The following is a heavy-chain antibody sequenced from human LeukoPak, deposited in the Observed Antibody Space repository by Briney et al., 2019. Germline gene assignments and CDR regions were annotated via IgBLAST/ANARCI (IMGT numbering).Heavy chain of an antibody. D-gene: IGHD6-13*01. CDR2: IIPIFGTA. CDR3: AREHSSSWDQFDY. Sequence: SVKVSCKASGGTFSSYAISWVRQAPGQGLEWMGGIIPIFGTANYAQKFQGRVTITADESTSTAYMELSSLRSDDTAVYYCAREHSSSWDQFDYWGQETLVTVSS. J-gene: IGHJ4*02. CDR1: GGTFSSYA. V-gene: IGHV1-69*13.